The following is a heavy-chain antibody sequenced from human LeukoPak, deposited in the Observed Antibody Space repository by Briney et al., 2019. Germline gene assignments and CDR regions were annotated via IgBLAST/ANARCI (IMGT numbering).Heavy chain of an antibody. V-gene: IGHV3-30*03. D-gene: IGHD3-22*01. CDR1: GFTFSSYG. CDR2: ISYDGSYK. CDR3: ARVLRDYDSRAYDAFDI. J-gene: IGHJ3*02. Sequence: GGSLRLSCAASGFTFSSYGMHWVRQAPGKGLEWMTTISYDGSYKYYADSVKGRFTISRDNSKNTLYLQMNSLRAEDTAVYYCARVLRDYDSRAYDAFDIWGQGTMVTVSS.